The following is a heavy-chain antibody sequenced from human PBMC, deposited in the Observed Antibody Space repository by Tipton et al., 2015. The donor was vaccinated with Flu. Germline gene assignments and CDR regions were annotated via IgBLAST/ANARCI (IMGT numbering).Heavy chain of an antibody. CDR2: ISGNNGDI. J-gene: IGHJ4*02. CDR3: ARGRAYAGDY. V-gene: IGHV1-18*01. Sequence: QVQLVQSGGEVKKPGASVKVSCKASGYSFTSYGISWVRQAPGQGLEWMGWISGNNGDIKYAQKFQGRVTMTTDTSTSTVYMELRSLRSDDTAVYYCARGRAYAGDYWGQGTRVTVSS. D-gene: IGHD2-2*01. CDR1: GYSFTSYG.